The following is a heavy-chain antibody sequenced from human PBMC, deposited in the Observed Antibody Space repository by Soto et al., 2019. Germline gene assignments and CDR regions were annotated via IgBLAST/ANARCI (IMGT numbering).Heavy chain of an antibody. D-gene: IGHD1-26*01. CDR3: ARSSGSYYVSRSEYYFDY. V-gene: IGHV4-31*03. CDR1: GGSISSGGYY. Sequence: SETLSLTCTVSGGSISSGGYYWSWIRQHPGKGLEWIGYIYYSGSTYYNPSLKSRVTISVDTSKNQFSLKLSSVTAADTAVYYCARSSGSYYVSRSEYYFDYWGQGTLVTVPQ. J-gene: IGHJ4*02. CDR2: IYYSGST.